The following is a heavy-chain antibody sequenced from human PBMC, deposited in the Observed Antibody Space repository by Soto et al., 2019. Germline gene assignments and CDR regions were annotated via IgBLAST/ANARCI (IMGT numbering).Heavy chain of an antibody. D-gene: IGHD3-10*01. J-gene: IGHJ6*03. CDR1: GGSFSGYY. CDR2: INHSGST. Sequence: SETLSLTCAVYGGSFSGYYWSWIRQPPGKGLEWIGEINHSGSTNYNPSLKSRVTISVDTSKNQFSLKLSSVTAADTAVYYCARVFQAHYYGSGSPPPYMDVWGKGTTVTVSS. V-gene: IGHV4-34*01. CDR3: ARVFQAHYYGSGSPPPYMDV.